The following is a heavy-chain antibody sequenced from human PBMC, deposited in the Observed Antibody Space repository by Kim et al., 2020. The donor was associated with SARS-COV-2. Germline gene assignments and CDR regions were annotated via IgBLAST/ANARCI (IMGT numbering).Heavy chain of an antibody. J-gene: IGHJ4*02. CDR3: ARLVLLWFGEPSPHFDY. D-gene: IGHD3-10*01. V-gene: IGHV4-39*01. Sequence: LKSRVTISVDTSKNQFSLKLSSVTAADTAVYYCARLVLLWFGEPSPHFDYWGQGTLVTVSS.